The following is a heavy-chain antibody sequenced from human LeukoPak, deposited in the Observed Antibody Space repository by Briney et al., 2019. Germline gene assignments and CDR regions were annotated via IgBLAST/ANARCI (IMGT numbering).Heavy chain of an antibody. CDR1: GFTFSSYA. V-gene: IGHV3-23*01. J-gene: IGHJ4*02. Sequence: GGSLRLSCAASGFTFSSYAMSWVRQAPGKGLGWVSSVSGSGGSTYYADSVKGRFTISRDNSKSTPFLQMNSLRAEDTAVYYCAKSSYYDSSGYYREYYFDYWGQGTLVTVSS. CDR2: VSGSGGST. D-gene: IGHD3-22*01. CDR3: AKSSYYDSSGYYREYYFDY.